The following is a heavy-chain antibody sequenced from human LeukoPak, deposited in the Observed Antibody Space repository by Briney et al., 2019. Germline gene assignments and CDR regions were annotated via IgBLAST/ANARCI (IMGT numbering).Heavy chain of an antibody. CDR3: ASRSYRGSYFDY. D-gene: IGHD1-26*01. CDR2: IGTAGDT. J-gene: IGHJ4*02. V-gene: IGHV3-13*01. Sequence: GGSLRLSCAASGFTFSSYDMHWVRQATGKGLEWVSAIGTAGDTYYPGSVKGRFTISRENAKNSLYLQMNSLRAGDTAVYYCASRSYRGSYFDYGGQETLVTVSS. CDR1: GFTFSSYD.